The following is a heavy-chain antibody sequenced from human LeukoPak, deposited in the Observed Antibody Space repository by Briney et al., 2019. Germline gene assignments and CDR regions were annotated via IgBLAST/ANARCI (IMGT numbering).Heavy chain of an antibody. Sequence: SETLSLTCTVSGGSISSYYWSWIRQPPGKGLEWIGYIYYSGSTNYNPSLKSRVTISVDTSKNQFSLKLSSVTAADTAVYYCARVSHYYDSSGYYKYYFDYWGQGTLVTVSS. D-gene: IGHD3-22*01. J-gene: IGHJ4*02. CDR3: ARVSHYYDSSGYYKYYFDY. CDR1: GGSISSYY. V-gene: IGHV4-59*08. CDR2: IYYSGST.